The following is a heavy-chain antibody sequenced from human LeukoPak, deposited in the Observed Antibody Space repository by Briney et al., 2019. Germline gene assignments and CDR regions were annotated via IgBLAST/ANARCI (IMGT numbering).Heavy chain of an antibody. J-gene: IGHJ4*02. D-gene: IGHD2-2*01. CDR1: GYTFTGYG. CDR3: ARDSTCSSTSCYFPDY. V-gene: IGHV1-18*01. Sequence: ASVKVSCKASGYTFTGYGISWVRQAPGQGLEWMGWISAYNGNTNYVQKLQGRVTMTTDTSTSTAYMELRSLRSDDTAVYYCARDSTCSSTSCYFPDYWGQGTLVTVSS. CDR2: ISAYNGNT.